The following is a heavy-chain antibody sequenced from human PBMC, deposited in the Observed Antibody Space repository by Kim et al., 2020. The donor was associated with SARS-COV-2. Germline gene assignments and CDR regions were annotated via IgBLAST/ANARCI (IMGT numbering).Heavy chain of an antibody. J-gene: IGHJ4*02. Sequence: SETLSLTCTVSGGSISSYYWSWIRQPPGKGLEWIGYIYYSGSTNYNPSLKSRVTISVDTSKNQFSLKLSSVTAADTAVYYCARGGDGDYGRGDFDYWGQGTLVTVSS. CDR3: ARGGDGDYGRGDFDY. CDR2: IYYSGST. CDR1: GGSISSYY. D-gene: IGHD4-17*01. V-gene: IGHV4-59*01.